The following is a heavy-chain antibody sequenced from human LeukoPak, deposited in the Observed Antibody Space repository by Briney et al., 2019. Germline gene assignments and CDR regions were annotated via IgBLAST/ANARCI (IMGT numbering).Heavy chain of an antibody. J-gene: IGHJ6*03. CDR3: AKDSCYDRSGSLGYYDYYIFV. CDR2: IWYDGSNK. CDR1: GFTFSSYG. V-gene: IGHV3-33*06. Sequence: GRSLRLSCAASGFTFSSYGMNWVRQAPGKGLEWVADIWYDGSNKYYVDSVKGRFTISRDNAKNTLYLQMDSLRAEDTAVYYCAKDSCYDRSGSLGYYDYYIFVRSKGTTVTVSS. D-gene: IGHD3-22*01.